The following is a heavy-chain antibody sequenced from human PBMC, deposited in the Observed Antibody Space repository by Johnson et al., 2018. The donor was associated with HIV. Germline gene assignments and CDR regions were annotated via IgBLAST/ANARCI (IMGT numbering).Heavy chain of an antibody. Sequence: EVHLVESGGGLVQPGGSLRLSCAASGFTFSSYAMHWVRQAPGKGLEWVANIKQDGSEKYYVDSVKGRFTISRDNAKNSLYLQMNCLRAEDTAVYYCSKVNGDYKTDAFDIWGQGTMVTVSS. V-gene: IGHV3-7*01. CDR1: GFTFSSYA. CDR2: IKQDGSEK. D-gene: IGHD4-17*01. CDR3: SKVNGDYKTDAFDI. J-gene: IGHJ3*02.